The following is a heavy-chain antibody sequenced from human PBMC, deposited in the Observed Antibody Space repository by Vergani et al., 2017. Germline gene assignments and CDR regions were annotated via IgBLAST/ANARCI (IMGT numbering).Heavy chain of an antibody. D-gene: IGHD2-2*01. J-gene: IGHJ6*03. CDR2: IFPIYGIA. Sequence: QVQLVQSGAEVKKPGSSVKVSCKASGGTFGTYGFNWVRQAPGQGLEWVGAIFPIYGIANYGRKFQGRVTITADEATSTLYMELGGLRSDDTAVYYCARAGEGYCSSTTCFFYYMEVWGKGTTVTVSS. V-gene: IGHV1-69*01. CDR1: GGTFGTYG. CDR3: ARAGEGYCSSTTCFFYYMEV.